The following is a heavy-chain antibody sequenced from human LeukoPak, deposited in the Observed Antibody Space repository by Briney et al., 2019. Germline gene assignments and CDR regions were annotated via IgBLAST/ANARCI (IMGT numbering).Heavy chain of an antibody. CDR1: GGSFSGYY. V-gene: IGHV4-34*01. D-gene: IGHD3-3*01. J-gene: IGHJ5*02. CDR3: ARGWPIFGVAARNWFDP. CDR2: INHSGST. Sequence: KPSETLSLTCAVYGGSFSGYYWSWIRQPPGKGLEWIGEINHSGSTNYNPSLKSRVTISVDTSKNQFSLKLSSVTAADTAVYYCARGWPIFGVAARNWFDPWGQGTLVTVSS.